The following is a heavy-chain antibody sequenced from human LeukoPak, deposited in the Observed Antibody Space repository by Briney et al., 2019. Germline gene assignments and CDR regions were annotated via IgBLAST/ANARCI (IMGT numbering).Heavy chain of an antibody. D-gene: IGHD2-2*01. CDR1: GGSFSGYY. V-gene: IGHV4-34*01. CDR2: INHSGRT. CDR3: ARDPSPCPRGKYCSSTSCCKFDP. Sequence: SETLSLTCAVYGGSFSGYYWSWIRQPPGKGLEWIGEINHSGRTNYNPSLKSRVTISVDTSKNQFSLKLSSVTAADTAVYYCARDPSPCPRGKYCSSTSCCKFDPWGQGTLVTVSS. J-gene: IGHJ5*02.